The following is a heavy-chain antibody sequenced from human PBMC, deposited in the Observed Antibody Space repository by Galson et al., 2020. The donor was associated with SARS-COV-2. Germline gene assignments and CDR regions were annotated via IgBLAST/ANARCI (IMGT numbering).Heavy chain of an antibody. D-gene: IGHD6-13*01. CDR2: LNPDAGVT. Sequence: GESLKISCAASGFTFRTHWMHWVRQGPGMGLVWVSSLNPDAGVTWYADSVKGRFTISRDNAKDTFYLQMDSLRAEDSAIYYCVRDGGWLNSNWLNFDHWGRGSLVTVSS. J-gene: IGHJ4*02. CDR3: VRDGGWLNSNWLNFDH. V-gene: IGHV3-74*01. CDR1: GFTFRTHW.